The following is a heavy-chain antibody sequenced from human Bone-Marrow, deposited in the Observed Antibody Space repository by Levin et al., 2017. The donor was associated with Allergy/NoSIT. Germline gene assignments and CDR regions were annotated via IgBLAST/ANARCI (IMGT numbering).Heavy chain of an antibody. CDR3: ARDKGWDVWGNSHSGRNWLDP. J-gene: IGHJ5*02. Sequence: PLETLSLTCSVSGGSISSSNWWSWVRQPPGKGLEWIGEIYHRGTTNYNPSLKSRLSISVDNSKNQFSLELTSVTAADTAVYYCARDKGWDVWGNSHSGRNWLDPWGQGILVTVSS. CDR2: IYHRGTT. CDR1: GGSISSSNW. D-gene: IGHD3-16*01. V-gene: IGHV4-4*02.